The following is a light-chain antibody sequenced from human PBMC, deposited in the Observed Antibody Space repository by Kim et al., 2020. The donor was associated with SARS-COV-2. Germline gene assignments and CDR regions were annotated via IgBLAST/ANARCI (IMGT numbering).Light chain of an antibody. CDR2: NAS. V-gene: IGKV3-20*01. CDR1: QPIIKEF. Sequence: SPGDRATLTSMAIQPIIKEFLAWYQQHLGHPPRLLIDNASGRASDVPVRFSGSGSATDFTLTIKSLEPDDFAVYYCQRYGGPPPYTFGQGTKLEI. J-gene: IGKJ2*01. CDR3: QRYGGPPPYT.